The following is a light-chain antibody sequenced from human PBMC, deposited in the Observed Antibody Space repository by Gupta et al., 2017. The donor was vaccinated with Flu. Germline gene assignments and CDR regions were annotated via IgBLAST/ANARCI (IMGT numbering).Light chain of an antibody. V-gene: IGLV3-21*02. J-gene: IGLJ1*01. CDR2: DDS. Sequence: SSVLSQPPSEPVAPGQTARITRGGTSIGVKRVHWYQQKPGQAPALVVYDDSDRPSGSPERFSGSISGNTATLTISRVEAGEEADYSCQVWDSTTEHPGVFGTGTKVTVL. CDR3: QVWDSTTEHPGV. CDR1: SIGVKR.